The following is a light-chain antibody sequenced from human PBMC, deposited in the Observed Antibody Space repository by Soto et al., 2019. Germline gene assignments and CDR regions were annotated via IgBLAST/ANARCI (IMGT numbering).Light chain of an antibody. J-gene: IGKJ2*01. V-gene: IGKV3-20*01. Sequence: EIVLTQSPGTLSLSPGERATLSCRASQSVSSSYLAWYQQTPGQAPRLLIYGASSGATGIPDRFSGSGSGTDFTLTISRLEPEDFAVYYCHLYGSSPPRTFGQGTELEI. CDR3: HLYGSSPPRT. CDR2: GAS. CDR1: QSVSSSY.